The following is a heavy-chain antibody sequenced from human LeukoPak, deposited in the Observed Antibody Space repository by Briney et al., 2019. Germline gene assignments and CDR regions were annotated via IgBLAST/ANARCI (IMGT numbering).Heavy chain of an antibody. J-gene: IGHJ4*02. CDR2: ISHTGGT. V-gene: IGHV4-34*01. D-gene: IGHD6-13*01. CDR1: GGSFSDYS. Sequence: SETLSLTCAVHGGSFSDYSWTWIRQSPGKGLEWIGEISHTGGTNYKPSLNSRVTISVDTSKKQISLNLTSVTIADTAVYYCARVRGVAAGTDYWGQGTLVTVSS. CDR3: ARVRGVAAGTDY.